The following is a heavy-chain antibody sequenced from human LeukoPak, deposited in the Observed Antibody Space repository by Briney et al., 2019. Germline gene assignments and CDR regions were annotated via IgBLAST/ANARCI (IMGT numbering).Heavy chain of an antibody. J-gene: IGHJ4*02. CDR2: ISAYNGNT. Sequence: GASVKVSCKASGYTFTTYAMHWVRQAPGQGLEWMGWISAYNGNTSYAQKLQGRVTMTTDTSTSTAYMELRSLRSDDTAVYYCARVDGYNRRTYFFDYWGQGTLVTVSS. D-gene: IGHD5-24*01. CDR3: ARVDGYNRRTYFFDY. V-gene: IGHV1-18*01. CDR1: GYTFTTYA.